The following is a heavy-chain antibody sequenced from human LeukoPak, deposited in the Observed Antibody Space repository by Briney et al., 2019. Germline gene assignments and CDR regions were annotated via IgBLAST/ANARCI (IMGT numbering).Heavy chain of an antibody. D-gene: IGHD2-2*01. CDR1: GYTFTGYY. CDR3: AREKFGSTSCLDP. J-gene: IGHJ5*02. Sequence: ASVKVSCEASGYTFTGYYMHWVRQAPGQGLGWMGCINPNSGGTNYAQKFQGRVTMTRDTSISTAYMELSRLRSDDTAVYYCAREKFGSTSCLDPWGQGTLVTVSS. V-gene: IGHV1-2*02. CDR2: INPNSGGT.